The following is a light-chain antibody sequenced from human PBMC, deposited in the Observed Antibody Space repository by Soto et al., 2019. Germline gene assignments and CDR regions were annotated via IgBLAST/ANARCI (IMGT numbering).Light chain of an antibody. CDR3: QQRANWPLT. CDR1: QNVRSY. CDR2: DAS. V-gene: IGKV3-11*01. Sequence: EIVLTQSPATLSLSPGERATLSCRASQNVRSYLAWYQQKPGQAPRLLIYDASNRATGIPARFSGSGSGTDFTLTISSLEAEDFAVYYCQQRANWPLTFGGGSKVEIK. J-gene: IGKJ4*01.